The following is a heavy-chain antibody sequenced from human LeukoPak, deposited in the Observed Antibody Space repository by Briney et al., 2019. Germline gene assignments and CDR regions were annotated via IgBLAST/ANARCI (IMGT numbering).Heavy chain of an antibody. CDR2: ISGSGAST. Sequence: GGSLRLSCAASGFTFSSYWMHWVRQAPGKGLEWVSAISGSGASTYYADSVKGRFTISRDNSKNTLYLQMNSLRAEDTAVYYCAKDTLGRTFDYWGQGTLVTVSS. V-gene: IGHV3-23*01. CDR1: GFTFSSYW. CDR3: AKDTLGRTFDY. J-gene: IGHJ4*02.